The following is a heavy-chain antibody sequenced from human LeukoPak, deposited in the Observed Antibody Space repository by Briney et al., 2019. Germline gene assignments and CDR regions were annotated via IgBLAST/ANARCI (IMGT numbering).Heavy chain of an antibody. D-gene: IGHD6-19*01. CDR3: ARVIAGARRSASEN. V-gene: IGHV3-48*03. CDR1: GFNFSTYE. CDR2: ISRSGDTI. Sequence: GGSLRLSCGVSGFNFSTYEMNWVRQAPGKGLEWVSHISRSGDTIYYADSVKGRFTISRDNAKNSVYLQMNSLRAEDTAVYYCARVIAGARRSASENWGQGIMVTVSS. J-gene: IGHJ3*01.